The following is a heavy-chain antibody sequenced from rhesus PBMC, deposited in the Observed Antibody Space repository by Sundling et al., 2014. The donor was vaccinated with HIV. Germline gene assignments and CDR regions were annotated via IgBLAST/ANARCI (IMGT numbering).Heavy chain of an antibody. Sequence: QVQLQESGPEVVKPSETLSLTCAVSGGSISDSYRWSWIRQPPGKGLEWIGYIYGSTSTNYNPSLESRVTISKDTSKNQFSLSLSSVTAADSAVYFCARVLPLDYWGQGVLVTVSS. CDR3: ARVLPLDY. J-gene: IGHJ4*01. CDR1: GGSISDSYR. D-gene: IGHD3-9*01. CDR2: IYGSTST. V-gene: IGHV4S10*01.